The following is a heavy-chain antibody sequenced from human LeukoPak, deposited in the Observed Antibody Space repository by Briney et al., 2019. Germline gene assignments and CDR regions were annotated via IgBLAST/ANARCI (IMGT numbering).Heavy chain of an antibody. V-gene: IGHV3-48*03. J-gene: IGHJ4*02. D-gene: IGHD2-21*01. CDR2: ISGSGSAI. CDR3: ASLVRILNS. CDR1: GFSFSSYE. Sequence: GGSLRLSCAASGFSFSSYERNWVRQAPGKGLEWLSYISGSGSAISYADSVSGRFTISRANAKNSLFLQMNGLRAEDTAVCCCASLVRILNSWGQGTLVTVSS.